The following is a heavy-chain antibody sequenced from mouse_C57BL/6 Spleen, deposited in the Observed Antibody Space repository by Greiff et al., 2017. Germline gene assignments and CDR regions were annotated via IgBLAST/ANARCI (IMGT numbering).Heavy chain of an antibody. V-gene: IGHV2-2*01. CDR2: IWSGGST. J-gene: IGHJ4*01. D-gene: IGHD1-1*02. CDR3: ARALYGPMDY. Sequence: VQLQQSGPGLVQPSQSLSITCTVSGFSLTSYGVHWVRPSPGKGLEWLGVIWSGGSTDYNAAFIYRLSISKDNSKSQVFFKMNSLQADDTAIYYCARALYGPMDYWGQGTSVTVSS. CDR1: GFSLTSYG.